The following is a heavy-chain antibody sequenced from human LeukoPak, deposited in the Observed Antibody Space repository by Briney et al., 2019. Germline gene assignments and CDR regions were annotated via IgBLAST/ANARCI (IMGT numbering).Heavy chain of an antibody. CDR1: GYTLTELS. J-gene: IGHJ3*02. D-gene: IGHD6-19*01. CDR3: ARVRMSGWTLGYAFDI. V-gene: IGHV1-24*01. CDR2: FDPEDGET. Sequence: GASVKVSCKVSGYTLTELSMHWVRQAPGKGLEWMGGFDPEDGETIYAQKFQGRVTMTEDTSTDTAYMELSSLRSEDTAVYYCARVRMSGWTLGYAFDIWGQGTMVTVSS.